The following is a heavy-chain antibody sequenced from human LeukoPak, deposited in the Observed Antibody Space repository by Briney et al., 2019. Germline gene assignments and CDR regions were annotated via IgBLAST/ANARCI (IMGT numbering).Heavy chain of an antibody. V-gene: IGHV3-11*01. CDR2: ISNSSRTI. CDR1: GFTFSDYY. CDR3: ARGSRSASA. D-gene: IGHD2-2*01. Sequence: GGSLRLSCAASGFTFSDYYMSWIRQAPGKGLEWISYISNSSRTIYYADSAKGRFTISRDNAKNSLFLQMNSLRAEDTAVYYCARGSRSASAWGQGTLVTVSS. J-gene: IGHJ5*02.